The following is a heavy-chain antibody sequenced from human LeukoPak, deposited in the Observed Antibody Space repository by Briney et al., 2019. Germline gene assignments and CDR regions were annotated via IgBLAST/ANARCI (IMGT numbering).Heavy chain of an antibody. CDR2: IWYDGSNK. V-gene: IGHV3-33*06. CDR3: TKVPGVYCSGGSCYVDY. CDR1: GFTFSNYG. D-gene: IGHD2-15*01. Sequence: PGGSLRLSCAASGFTFSNYGMHWVRQAPGKGLEWVAVIWYDGSNKYYGDSVKGRFTISRDNSKNTLYLQMNSLRAEDTAVYYCTKVPGVYCSGGSCYVDYWGQGTLVTVSS. J-gene: IGHJ4*02.